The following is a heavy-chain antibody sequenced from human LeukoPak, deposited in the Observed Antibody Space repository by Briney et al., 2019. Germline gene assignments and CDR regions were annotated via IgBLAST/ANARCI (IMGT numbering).Heavy chain of an antibody. D-gene: IGHD2-8*01. J-gene: IGHJ6*03. CDR1: GFTFRSYP. CDR2: ISGSGYST. Sequence: PGGSLRLSCAASGFTFRSYPMSWVRQAPGKGLEWVSTISGSGYSTDYADSARGRFTISRDNSKNTLYLEMNSLRAEDTAVYYCAKDRGHCINGVCHNYYYMDVWGKGTTVTVSS. V-gene: IGHV3-23*01. CDR3: AKDRGHCINGVCHNYYYMDV.